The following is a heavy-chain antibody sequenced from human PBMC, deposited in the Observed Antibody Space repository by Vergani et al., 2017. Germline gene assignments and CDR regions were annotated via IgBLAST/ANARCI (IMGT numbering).Heavy chain of an antibody. Sequence: EVQLLESGGGLVQPGGSLRLSCAASGFTFSSYEMNWVRQAPGKGLEWVSYISSSGSTIYYADSVKGRFTISRDNAKNSLYLQMNSLRAEDTAVYYCAKGVDYGGNEGWFDPWGQGTLVTVSS. CDR2: ISSSGSTI. CDR1: GFTFSSYE. V-gene: IGHV3-48*03. CDR3: AKGVDYGGNEGWFDP. D-gene: IGHD4-23*01. J-gene: IGHJ5*02.